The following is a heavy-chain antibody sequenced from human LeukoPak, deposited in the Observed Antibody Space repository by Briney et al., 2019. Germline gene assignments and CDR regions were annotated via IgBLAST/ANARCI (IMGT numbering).Heavy chain of an antibody. CDR1: GYAYSKYG. CDR3: ARDPSNTSGWYIYFDQ. V-gene: IGHV1-18*01. Sequence: GASVTVSFTASGYAYSKYGIAWVRQAPGQGLEWKGWISTYNGDTRYAQKFQGRVTVSSDTSTGTAYMELRSVRSDDTAVYYCARDPSNTSGWYIYFDQWGQGALVTVSS. D-gene: IGHD6-19*01. CDR2: ISTYNGDT. J-gene: IGHJ4*02.